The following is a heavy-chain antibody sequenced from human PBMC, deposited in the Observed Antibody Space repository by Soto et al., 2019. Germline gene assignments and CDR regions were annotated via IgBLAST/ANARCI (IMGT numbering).Heavy chain of an antibody. V-gene: IGHV1-3*01. CDR2: INAGNGNT. CDR1: GYTFNSYA. CDR3: ARGLGIYYFDY. J-gene: IGHJ4*02. Sequence: GASVKVSCKASGYTFNSYATHWVRQAPGQRLEWMGWINAGNGNTKYSQKFQGRVTITRDTSASTAYMELSSLRSEDTAVYYCARGLGIYYFDYWGQGTLVTVSS. D-gene: IGHD1-26*01.